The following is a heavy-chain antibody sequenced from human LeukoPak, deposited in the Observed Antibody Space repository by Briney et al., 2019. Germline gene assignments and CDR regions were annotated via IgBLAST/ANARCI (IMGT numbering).Heavy chain of an antibody. CDR3: ARTLPGDYADS. D-gene: IGHD1-14*01. CDR1: GGSFSGYY. Sequence: SETLSLTCGVYGGSFSGYYWSWIRQSPGKGLEWIGEINHGGSTNYNPSLKSRVTISVDTSKNQFSLTLTSLTAADAAVYYCARTLPGDYADSWGQGTLVTVSS. V-gene: IGHV4-34*01. CDR2: INHGGST. J-gene: IGHJ4*02.